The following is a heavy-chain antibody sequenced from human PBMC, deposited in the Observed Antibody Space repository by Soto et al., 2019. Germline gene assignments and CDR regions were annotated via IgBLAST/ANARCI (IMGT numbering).Heavy chain of an antibody. CDR3: ARGLFLDY. CDR1: GSTFSNYW. D-gene: IGHD3-3*01. V-gene: IGHV3-74*01. CDR2: INEDESNT. Sequence: GGSLRLSCATSGSTFSNYWMHWVRQAPGKGPMWVSRINEDESNTNYAESVKGRFTISRDNAKNTLYLQMNSLRAEDTAVYYCARGLFLDYWGQGT. J-gene: IGHJ4*02.